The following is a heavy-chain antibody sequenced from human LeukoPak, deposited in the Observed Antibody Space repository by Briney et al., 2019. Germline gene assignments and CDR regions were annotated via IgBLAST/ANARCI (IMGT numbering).Heavy chain of an antibody. CDR3: ARDKISAAGMDYFDY. CDR2: IYTSGSS. Sequence: SETLSLTCTVSGGSISSYYWSWIRQPAGKGLEWIGRIYTSGSSNYNPSLKSRVTMSVDTSKNQFSLKLSSVTAADTAVDYCARDKISAAGMDYFDYWGQGTLVTVSS. CDR1: GGSISSYY. D-gene: IGHD6-13*01. V-gene: IGHV4-4*07. J-gene: IGHJ4*02.